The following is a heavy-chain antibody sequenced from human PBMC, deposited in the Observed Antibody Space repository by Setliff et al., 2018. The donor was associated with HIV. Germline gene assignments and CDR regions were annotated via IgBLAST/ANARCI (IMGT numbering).Heavy chain of an antibody. J-gene: IGHJ6*02. D-gene: IGHD3-16*01. Sequence: SETLSLTCAVYGASFSDYYWSWIRQSPGKGLEWIGEINHSGSTSYNPSLTSRVTMSVDTSKNQFSLKLTSVTAADAAVYYCARVPSCADAWCYMYYYYYGMDVWGQGTTVTVSS. CDR3: ARVPSCADAWCYMYYYYYGMDV. CDR2: INHSGST. CDR1: GASFSDYY. V-gene: IGHV4-34*01.